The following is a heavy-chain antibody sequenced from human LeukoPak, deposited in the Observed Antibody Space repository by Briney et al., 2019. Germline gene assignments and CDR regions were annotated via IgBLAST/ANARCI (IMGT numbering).Heavy chain of an antibody. CDR1: GGSISSNNYY. CDR3: GTVNRGWFGVGEY. J-gene: IGHJ4*02. CDR2: IHYGGAT. Sequence: KSSETLSLTCTVSGGSISSNNYYWGWVRQPPEKGLDWFGSIHYGGATYYTPSLESRLTISVDTSKNQFSLKLTSVTAADTAVYFCGTVNRGWFGVGEYWGQGTLVTVSS. V-gene: IGHV4-39*01. D-gene: IGHD3-10*01.